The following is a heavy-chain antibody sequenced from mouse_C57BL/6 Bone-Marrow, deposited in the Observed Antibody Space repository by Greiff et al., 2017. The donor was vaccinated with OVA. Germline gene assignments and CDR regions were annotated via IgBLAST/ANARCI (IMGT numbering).Heavy chain of an antibody. CDR3: ARGGGLPYFDY. J-gene: IGHJ2*01. D-gene: IGHD2-4*01. CDR1: GYTFTDYY. CDR2: INPNNGGT. Sequence: VQLQQSGPELVKPGASVKISCKASGYTFTDYYMNWVKQSHGKSLEWIGDINPNNGGTSYNQKFKGKATVTVDKSSSTAYMELRSLTSEDSAVYYCARGGGLPYFDYWGQGTTLTVSS. V-gene: IGHV1-26*01.